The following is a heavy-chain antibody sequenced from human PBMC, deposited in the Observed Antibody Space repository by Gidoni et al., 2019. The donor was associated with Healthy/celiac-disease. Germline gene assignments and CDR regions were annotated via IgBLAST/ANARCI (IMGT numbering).Heavy chain of an antibody. CDR3: AKGGDYYDSSGYYLSL. D-gene: IGHD3-22*01. Sequence: EVQLVESGGGLVQPGRSLRLSCSASGFTFDDYAMHWFRQAPGKGLEWVSGICWNSGSIGDAESVKGRFTISRDNAKNSLYLQMNSLRAEETALYYCAKGGDYYDSSGYYLSLWGRGTLVTVSS. J-gene: IGHJ2*01. CDR2: ICWNSGSI. CDR1: GFTFDDYA. V-gene: IGHV3-9*01.